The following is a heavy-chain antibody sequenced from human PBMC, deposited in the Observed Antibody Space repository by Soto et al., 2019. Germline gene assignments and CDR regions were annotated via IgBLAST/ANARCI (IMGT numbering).Heavy chain of an antibody. D-gene: IGHD3-10*01. Sequence: EVQLVESGGGVIKPGGSLRLSCAASGFIFRNAWMSWVRQAPGKGLEWVGRIKGKTDGGTADYAAPVKGRFTISRDELRNTLYLQLNSLKTEDTAVYYCTTELPWFGDPIPDYHYAMDVWGQGTTVAVSS. CDR3: TTELPWFGDPIPDYHYAMDV. J-gene: IGHJ6*02. CDR1: GFIFRNAW. CDR2: IKGKTDGGTA. V-gene: IGHV3-15*01.